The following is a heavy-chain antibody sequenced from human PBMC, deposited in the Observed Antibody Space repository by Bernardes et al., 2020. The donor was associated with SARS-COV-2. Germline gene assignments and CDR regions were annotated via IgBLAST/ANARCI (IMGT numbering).Heavy chain of an antibody. CDR2: IIDSGNVK. Sequence: GGSLRLSCEASGFCLRNYEMNWVRQAPGKGLQWISYIIDSGNVKYYARSVKGRFTISRDNAKNSVFLHMSSLTAEDTAIYYCARDNGTHDPFDVWGQGTMVIVSS. CDR3: ARDNGTHDPFDV. D-gene: IGHD2-8*01. V-gene: IGHV3-48*03. CDR1: GFCLRNYE. J-gene: IGHJ3*01.